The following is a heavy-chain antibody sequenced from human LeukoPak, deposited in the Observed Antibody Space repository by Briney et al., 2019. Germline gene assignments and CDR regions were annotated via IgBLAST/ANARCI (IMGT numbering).Heavy chain of an antibody. J-gene: IGHJ4*02. CDR1: GFTFSSYS. Sequence: GGSLRLSCAASGFTFSSYSMNWVRQAPGKGLEWVSSISSSSSYIYYADSVKGRFTISRDNAKNSLYLQMNSLRAEDTAVYYCARDLAVPEPDHGDDGGGWGQGALVTVSS. CDR2: ISSSSSYI. V-gene: IGHV3-21*01. CDR3: ARDLAVPEPDHGDDGGG. D-gene: IGHD4-17*01.